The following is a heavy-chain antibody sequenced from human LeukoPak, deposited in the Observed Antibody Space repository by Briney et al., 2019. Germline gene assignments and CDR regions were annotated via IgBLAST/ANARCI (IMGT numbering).Heavy chain of an antibody. V-gene: IGHV3-7*01. D-gene: IGHD6-19*01. CDR1: GFIFSNYW. CDR3: AGPPQAGPFDY. Sequence: QPGGSLRLSCAASGFIFSNYWMTWVRQAPGKGLEWVANIKQDGSEKNYVDSVKGRFTISRDNAKSSLYLQMNSLRAEDTAVYYCAGPPQAGPFDYWGQGTLVAVSS. J-gene: IGHJ4*02. CDR2: IKQDGSEK.